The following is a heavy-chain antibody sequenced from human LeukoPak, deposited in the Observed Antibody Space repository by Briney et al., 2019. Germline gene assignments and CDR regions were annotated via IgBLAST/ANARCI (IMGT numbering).Heavy chain of an antibody. V-gene: IGHV3-23*01. D-gene: IGHD2-15*01. Sequence: GGSLRLSCAASGFAFNFYAMSWVRQAPGKGLQWVSTINANGINTYYADSVRGRFTISRDNAKNSLYLQMNSLRAEDTAVYYCARDQNIVVVVAADTYNWFDPWGQGTLVTVSS. J-gene: IGHJ5*02. CDR2: INANGINT. CDR1: GFAFNFYA. CDR3: ARDQNIVVVVAADTYNWFDP.